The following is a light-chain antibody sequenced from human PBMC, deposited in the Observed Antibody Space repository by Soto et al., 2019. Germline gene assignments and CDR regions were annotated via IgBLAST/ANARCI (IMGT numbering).Light chain of an antibody. CDR3: SSYTSSSTLV. Sequence: QSALTQPPSASGSPGQSVTISCTGTSSDVGGYEYVSWYHQHPGKPPKLLIFEVSNRPSGVSNRFSGSKSGNTASLTISGLQAEDEADYYCSSYTSSSTLVFGGGTKLTVL. CDR1: SSDVGGYEY. CDR2: EVS. J-gene: IGLJ3*02. V-gene: IGLV2-14*01.